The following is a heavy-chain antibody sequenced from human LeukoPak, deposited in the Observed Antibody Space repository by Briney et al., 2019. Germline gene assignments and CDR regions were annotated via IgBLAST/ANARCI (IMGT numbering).Heavy chain of an antibody. J-gene: IGHJ4*02. D-gene: IGHD6-6*01. V-gene: IGHV4-30-2*01. CDR2: IYHSGST. CDR3: ARDYRYSSSSR. Sequence: PSETLSLTCTVSGGSISSGGYYWSWIRQPPGKGLEWIGYIYHSGSTYYNPSLKSRVTISVDRSKNQFSLKLSSVTAADTAVYYCARDYRYSSSSRWGQGTLVTVSS. CDR1: GGSISSGGYY.